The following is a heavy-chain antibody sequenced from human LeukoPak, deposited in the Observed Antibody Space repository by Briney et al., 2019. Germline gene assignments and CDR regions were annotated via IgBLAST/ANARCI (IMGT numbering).Heavy chain of an antibody. CDR2: IWYGGRNM. Sequence: GSSLPLSCAAWGFTFSSYRMLGVPQAPGKGVEWVAVIWYGGRNMYYADSVKGRFTISRDNSKNTLYLQMNSVRAEDTAVYFCARAGHGSIIYFDYWGQGTLVTVSS. D-gene: IGHD3-10*01. CDR3: ARAGHGSIIYFDY. V-gene: IGHV3-33*01. CDR1: GFTFSSYR. J-gene: IGHJ4*02.